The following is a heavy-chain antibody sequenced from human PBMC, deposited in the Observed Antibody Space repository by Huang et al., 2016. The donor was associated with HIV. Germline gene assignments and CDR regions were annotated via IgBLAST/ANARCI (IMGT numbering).Heavy chain of an antibody. CDR2: ILPDDSDT. J-gene: IGHJ4*02. CDR1: GYSFSSYW. V-gene: IGHV5-51*01. D-gene: IGHD6-6*01. CDR3: ARRFSSSSGYFDY. Sequence: VQLVQSGAEVKKPGESLKISCKGSGYSFSSYWIAWVRQMPGKGLEWMGIILPDDSDTTYGPSCEGQVTISADKSIGTAYLQWSSLKASDTAMYYCARRFSSSSGYFDYWGQGSLVTVSS.